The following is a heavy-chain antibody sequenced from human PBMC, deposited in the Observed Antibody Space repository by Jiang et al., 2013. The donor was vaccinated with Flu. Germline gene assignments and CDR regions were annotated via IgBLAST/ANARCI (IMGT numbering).Heavy chain of an antibody. Sequence: EVKKPGSSVKVSCKVSEYTFRTSAITWVRQAPGQGLEWMGGTIPVFGTTKVAQRFQSRVTITADESTTTAYMELSSLTSEDTAVYYCARGVWRSPNYLYNMDLWGKGTVVTVSS. D-gene: IGHD1-1*01. V-gene: IGHV1-69*01. CDR2: TIPVFGTT. J-gene: IGHJ6*03. CDR1: EYTFRTSA. CDR3: ARGVWRSPNYLYNMDL.